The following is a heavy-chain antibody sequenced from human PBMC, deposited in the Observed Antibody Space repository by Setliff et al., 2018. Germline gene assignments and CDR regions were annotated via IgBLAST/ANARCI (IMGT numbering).Heavy chain of an antibody. J-gene: IGHJ3*02. V-gene: IGHV5-51*01. CDR2: IYPGDSDT. CDR3: ARRGCGGDCYDPDAFDI. CDR1: GYSFTSYW. Sequence: GESLKLSCKGSGYSFTSYWIGWVRQMPGKGLEWMGIIYPGDSDTRYSPSFQGQVTISADKSISTAYLQWSSLKASDTAMYYCARRGCGGDCYDPDAFDIWGQGTMVTVSS. D-gene: IGHD2-21*02.